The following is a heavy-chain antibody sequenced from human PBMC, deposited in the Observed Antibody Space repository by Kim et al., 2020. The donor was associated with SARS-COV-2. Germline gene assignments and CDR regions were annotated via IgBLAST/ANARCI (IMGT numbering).Heavy chain of an antibody. CDR3: ARWDRVVPAARGRGYYYYGMDV. V-gene: IGHV4-34*01. D-gene: IGHD2-2*01. Sequence: SETLSLTCAVYGGSFSGYYWSWIRQPPGKGLEWIGEINHSGSTNYNPSLKSRVTISVDTSKNQFSLKLSSVTAADTAVYYCARWDRVVPAARGRGYYYYGMDVWGQGTTVTVSS. CDR1: GGSFSGYY. J-gene: IGHJ6*02. CDR2: INHSGST.